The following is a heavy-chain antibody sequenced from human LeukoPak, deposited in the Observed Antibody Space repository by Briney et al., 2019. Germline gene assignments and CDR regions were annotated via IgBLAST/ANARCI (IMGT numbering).Heavy chain of an antibody. CDR2: IYPGDSDT. V-gene: IGHV5-51*01. CDR3: ARLGGYYYYYMDV. Sequence: GESLKISCKGSGYSFTSYWIGWARQMPGKGLEWMGIIYPGDSDTRYSPYFQGQVTISADKPISTAYPQWSSLKASDTAMYYCARLGGYYYYYMDVWGKGTTVTVSS. J-gene: IGHJ6*03. CDR1: GYSFTSYW.